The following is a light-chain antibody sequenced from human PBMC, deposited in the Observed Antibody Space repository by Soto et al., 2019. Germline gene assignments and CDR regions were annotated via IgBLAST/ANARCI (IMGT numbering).Light chain of an antibody. CDR3: QQRSNWPPSIT. Sequence: EIVLTQSPATLSLSPGERATLSCRASQSISNSLAWYQQKPGQAPRLLIYDASNRATGVPARFSGSGSGTDFTLTISSLEPEDFAVYYCQQRSNWPPSITFGQGTRLEV. CDR1: QSISNS. J-gene: IGKJ5*01. CDR2: DAS. V-gene: IGKV3-11*01.